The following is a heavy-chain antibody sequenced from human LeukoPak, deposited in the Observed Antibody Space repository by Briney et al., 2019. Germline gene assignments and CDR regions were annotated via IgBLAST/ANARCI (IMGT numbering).Heavy chain of an antibody. Sequence: GGSLRLSCAASGFTFSSYAMSWVRQAPGKGLEGVSAISGSGGSTYYADSVKGRFTISSDNSKNTLYLQMNSLRAEDTAVYYCAKDSPYGDYESYWGQGTLVTVSS. CDR1: GFTFSSYA. D-gene: IGHD4-17*01. CDR3: AKDSPYGDYESY. CDR2: ISGSGGST. J-gene: IGHJ4*02. V-gene: IGHV3-23*01.